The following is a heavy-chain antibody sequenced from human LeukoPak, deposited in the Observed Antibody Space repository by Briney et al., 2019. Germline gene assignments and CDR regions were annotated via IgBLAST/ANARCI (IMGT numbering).Heavy chain of an antibody. CDR3: AKDLVTMVRGPSRPNNWFDP. CDR1: GFTFSSYA. CDR2: ISGSGGST. D-gene: IGHD3-10*01. V-gene: IGHV3-23*01. J-gene: IGHJ5*02. Sequence: GGSLGLSCAASGFTFSSYAMSWVRQAPGKGLEWVSAISGSGGSTYYADSVKGRFTISRGNSKNTLYLQMNSLRAEDTAVYYCAKDLVTMVRGPSRPNNWFDPWGQGTLVTVSS.